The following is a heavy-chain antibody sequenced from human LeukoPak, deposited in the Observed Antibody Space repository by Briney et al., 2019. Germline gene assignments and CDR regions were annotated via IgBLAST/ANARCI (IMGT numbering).Heavy chain of an antibody. V-gene: IGHV3-74*01. J-gene: IGHJ4*02. Sequence: GGSLRLSCAASGFTFSTYWMHWVRQAPGKGLVWVSRINRDGSSTSYADSVKGRFTISRDNAENTLYLQMNSLRAEDTAVYYCARDFTGYPDYWGQGTLVTVSS. CDR1: GFTFSTYW. CDR3: ARDFTGYPDY. CDR2: INRDGSST. D-gene: IGHD3-9*01.